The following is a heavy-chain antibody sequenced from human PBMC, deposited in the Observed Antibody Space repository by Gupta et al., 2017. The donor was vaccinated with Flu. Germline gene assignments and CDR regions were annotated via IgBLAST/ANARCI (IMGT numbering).Heavy chain of an antibody. D-gene: IGHD4-11*01. CDR1: GFTFSTYT. CDR3: AGQYDYSNYFRFDP. Sequence: EVQLVESGGGLVKPGGSLRLSCAASGFTFSTYTMHWVRQAPGKGLEWVSSIGSSNRHTCYGDLVRGRFTITRDSAKNSLHLQMNSLRAEDTAVYYCAGQYDYSNYFRFDPWGQGTLVTVSS. V-gene: IGHV3-21*02. J-gene: IGHJ5*02. CDR2: IGSSNRHT.